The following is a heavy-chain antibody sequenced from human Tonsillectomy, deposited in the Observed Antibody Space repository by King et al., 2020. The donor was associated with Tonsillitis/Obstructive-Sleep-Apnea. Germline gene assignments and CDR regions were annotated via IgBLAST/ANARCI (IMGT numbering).Heavy chain of an antibody. CDR2: IKSKTDGGTT. V-gene: IGHV3-15*01. D-gene: IGHD3-3*01. J-gene: IGHJ6*03. CDR3: TKPSYYDFWSGYYTEDYYYYMDV. CDR1: GFTFSNAW. Sequence: VQLVESGGGLAKPGGSLRLSCAASGFTFSNAWMSWVRQAPGKGLEWVGRIKSKTDGGTTDYAAPVKGRFTISRDDSKNTLYLQMNSLKTEDTAVYYCTKPSYYDFWSGYYTEDYYYYMDVWGKGTTVTVSS.